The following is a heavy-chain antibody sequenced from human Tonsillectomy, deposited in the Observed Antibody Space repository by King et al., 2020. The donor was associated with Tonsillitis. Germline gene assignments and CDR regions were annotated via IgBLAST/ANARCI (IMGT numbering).Heavy chain of an antibody. CDR3: ATGSGDFDH. J-gene: IGHJ4*02. Sequence: VQLQESGPVLVKPSETLSLTCSVAGGSISRGAWSWIRQPAGKGLELIGSVYTSGSTNYYPSLKVRVSMSVDTSNNQFSLKLTSVTAADSAVYYCATGSGDFDHWGQGTLVTVSS. CDR2: VYTSGST. D-gene: IGHD3-10*01. V-gene: IGHV4-4*07. CDR1: GGSISRGA.